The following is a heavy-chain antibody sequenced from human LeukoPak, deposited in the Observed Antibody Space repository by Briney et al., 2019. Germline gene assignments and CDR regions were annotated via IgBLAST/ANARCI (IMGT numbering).Heavy chain of an antibody. V-gene: IGHV3-73*01. Sequence: PGGSLRLSCAASGFTFSGSAMHWVRQASGKGLEWVGRIRSKANSYATAYAASVKGRFTISRDDSKNTANLQMNSLKTEDTAVYYCTSLQGYGSGYYYYMDVWGKGTTVTVSS. CDR1: GFTFSGSA. J-gene: IGHJ6*03. CDR2: IRSKANSYAT. D-gene: IGHD3-10*01. CDR3: TSLQGYGSGYYYYMDV.